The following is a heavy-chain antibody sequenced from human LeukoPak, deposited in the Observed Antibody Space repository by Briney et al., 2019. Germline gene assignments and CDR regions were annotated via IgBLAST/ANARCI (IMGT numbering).Heavy chain of an antibody. CDR3: ARGAERSYYYYGMDG. V-gene: IGHV4-34*01. CDR2: INHSGST. CDR1: GGSFSGYY. Sequence: PSETLSLTCAVYGGSFSGYYWSWIRQPPGKGLEWIGEINHSGSTNYNPSLKSRVTISVDTSKNQFSLKLSSVTAANTAVYYCARGAERSYYYYGMDGWGQGTTVTGSS. J-gene: IGHJ6*02.